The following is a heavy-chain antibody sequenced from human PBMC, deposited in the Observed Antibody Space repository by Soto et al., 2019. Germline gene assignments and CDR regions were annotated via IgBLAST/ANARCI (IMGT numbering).Heavy chain of an antibody. J-gene: IGHJ6*02. CDR3: AKDTILEAVAGIVSRGMDV. Sequence: QVQLVESGGGVVQPGRSLRLSCAASGFTFSSYGMHWVRQAPGKGLEWVAVISYDGSNKYYADSVKGRFTISRDNSKNTLYLQMNSLRAEDTAVYYCAKDTILEAVAGIVSRGMDVWGQGTTVTVSS. CDR1: GFTFSSYG. D-gene: IGHD6-19*01. V-gene: IGHV3-30*18. CDR2: ISYDGSNK.